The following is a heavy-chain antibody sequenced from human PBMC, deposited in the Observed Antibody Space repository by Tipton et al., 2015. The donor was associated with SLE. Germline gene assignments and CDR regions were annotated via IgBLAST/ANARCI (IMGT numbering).Heavy chain of an antibody. CDR2: ISSSSSYI. D-gene: IGHD2-2*01. Sequence: GSLRLSCAASGFTFSSYSMNWVRQAPGKGLEWVSSISSSSSYIYYADSVKGRFTISRDNAKNSLYLQMNSLRAEDTAVYYCARDRPDGVVPAQFDYWGQGTLVTVSS. J-gene: IGHJ4*02. CDR3: ARDRPDGVVPAQFDY. V-gene: IGHV3-21*01. CDR1: GFTFSSYS.